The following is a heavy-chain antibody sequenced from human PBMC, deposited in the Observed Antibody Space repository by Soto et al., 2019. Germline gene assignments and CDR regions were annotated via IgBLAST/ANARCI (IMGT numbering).Heavy chain of an antibody. CDR2: IYYSGST. CDR3: ARLLGRSIAAAGLIDY. CDR1: GGSISSSSYY. Sequence: SETLSLTCTVSGGSISSSSYYWGWIRQPPGKGLEWIGSIYYSGSTYYNPSLKSRVTISVDTSKNQFSLKLSSVTAADTAVYYCARLLGRSIAAAGLIDYWGQGTLVTVSS. V-gene: IGHV4-39*01. D-gene: IGHD6-13*01. J-gene: IGHJ4*02.